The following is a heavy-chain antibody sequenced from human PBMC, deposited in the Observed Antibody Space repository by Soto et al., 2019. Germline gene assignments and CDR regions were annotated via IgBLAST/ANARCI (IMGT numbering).Heavy chain of an antibody. CDR2: VNTDGRDT. CDR3: ARDQSVSGPTTFHY. D-gene: IGHD6-19*01. V-gene: IGHV3-74*01. J-gene: IGHJ4*02. CDR1: GFTFTKSW. Sequence: EVQLIESGGGLVQPGGSLRLSCAAAGFTFTKSWMHWVRQTPGKGLEWVSRVNTDGRDTIYADSVKGRFPISRDNAKNTLYLQMNSLTAEDTAMYYCARDQSVSGPTTFHYWGQGALVTVSS.